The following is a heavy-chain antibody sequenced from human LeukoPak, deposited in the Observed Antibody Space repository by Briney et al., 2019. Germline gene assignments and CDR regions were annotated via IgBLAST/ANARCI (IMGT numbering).Heavy chain of an antibody. D-gene: IGHD3-10*01. CDR2: ISSSSSTI. J-gene: IGHJ4*02. Sequence: GGSLRLSCAASEFTFSSYSMNWVRQAPGKGLEWVSYISSSSSTIYYADSVKGRFTISRDNAKNSLYLQMNSLRAEDTAVYYCARDNGELSIDYWGQGTLVTVSS. V-gene: IGHV3-48*01. CDR1: EFTFSSYS. CDR3: ARDNGELSIDY.